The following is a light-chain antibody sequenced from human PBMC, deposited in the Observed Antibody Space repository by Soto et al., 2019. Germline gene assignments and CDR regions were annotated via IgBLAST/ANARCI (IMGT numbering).Light chain of an antibody. Sequence: QSALTQPRSVSGSPGQSVTISCTGTSSDVGGYNYVSWYQHHPGKAPKLMIYDVNKRPSGVPDRFSGSKSGNTASLTISGLQAEDEADYYCCSYAGSNTFLFGGGTQLTVL. CDR3: CSYAGSNTFL. CDR2: DVN. V-gene: IGLV2-11*01. CDR1: SSDVGGYNY. J-gene: IGLJ2*01.